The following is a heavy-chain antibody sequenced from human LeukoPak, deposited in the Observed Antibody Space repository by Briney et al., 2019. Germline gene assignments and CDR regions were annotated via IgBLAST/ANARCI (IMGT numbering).Heavy chain of an antibody. CDR3: ARDLRQVDTAMATEYNWFDP. Sequence: EASVKVSCKASGGTFSSYAISWVRQAPGQGLEWMGRIIPIFGTANYAQKFQGRVTITTDESTSTAYTELSSLRSEDTAVYYCARDLRQVDTAMATEYNWFDPWGQGTLVTVSS. D-gene: IGHD5-18*01. CDR1: GGTFSSYA. V-gene: IGHV1-69*05. CDR2: IIPIFGTA. J-gene: IGHJ5*02.